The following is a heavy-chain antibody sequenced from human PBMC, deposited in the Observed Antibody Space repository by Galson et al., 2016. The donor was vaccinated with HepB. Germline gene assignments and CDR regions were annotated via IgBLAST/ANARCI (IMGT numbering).Heavy chain of an antibody. CDR1: GYNFNTYW. CDR3: ARLVPSYCRTPSCRAYYYCYMDG. V-gene: IGHV5-51*01. CDR2: IYPGDSDT. J-gene: IGHJ6*03. D-gene: IGHD2-2*01. Sequence: QSGAEVKKPGESLKISCKGSGYNFNTYWIGWVRQMPGKGLEWMGIIYPGDSDTRNSPSFQGQVTISADKSISTAYLQWSSLRASDTAIYYCARLVPSYCRTPSCRAYYYCYMDGWGKGTTVTVSS.